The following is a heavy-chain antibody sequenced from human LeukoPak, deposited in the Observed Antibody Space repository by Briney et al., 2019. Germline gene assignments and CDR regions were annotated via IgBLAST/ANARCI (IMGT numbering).Heavy chain of an antibody. Sequence: GGSLRLSCATSGFTFSSYAMGWVRQAPGKGLQWVSVIYSGASTYYADSMKGRFTISRDNSKNTLYLQMSSLRSEDTAVYYCARVHSYFDYWGQGTLVTVSS. V-gene: IGHV3-66*01. J-gene: IGHJ4*03. CDR3: ARVHSYFDY. CDR2: IYSGAST. CDR1: GFTFSSYA.